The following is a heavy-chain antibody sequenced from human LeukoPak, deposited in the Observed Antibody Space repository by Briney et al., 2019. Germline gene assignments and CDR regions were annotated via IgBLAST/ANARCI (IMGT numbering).Heavy chain of an antibody. D-gene: IGHD3-22*01. Sequence: ASVEVSCKASGYTFTSYAMNWVRQAPGQGLEWMRWINTNTGNPTYAQGFTGRFVFSLDTSVSTAYLQISSLKAEDTAVYYCTTYYYDSSGYYADYWGQGTLVTVSS. CDR2: INTNTGNP. CDR3: TTYYYDSSGYYADY. V-gene: IGHV7-4-1*02. CDR1: GYTFTSYA. J-gene: IGHJ4*02.